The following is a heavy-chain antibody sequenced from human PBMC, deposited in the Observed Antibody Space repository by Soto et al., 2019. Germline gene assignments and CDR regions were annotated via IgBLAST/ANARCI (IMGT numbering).Heavy chain of an antibody. Sequence: QVQLVESGGGVVQPGRSLRLSCAASGFTFSSYGMHWVRQAPGKGLAWVAVIWYDGSNKYYADSVKGRFTISRDNSKNTLYLQMNSLRAEDTAVYYCARGGDIVVVPAVYWYFDLWGRGTLVTVSS. V-gene: IGHV3-33*01. J-gene: IGHJ2*01. D-gene: IGHD2-2*01. CDR2: IWYDGSNK. CDR1: GFTFSSYG. CDR3: ARGGDIVVVPAVYWYFDL.